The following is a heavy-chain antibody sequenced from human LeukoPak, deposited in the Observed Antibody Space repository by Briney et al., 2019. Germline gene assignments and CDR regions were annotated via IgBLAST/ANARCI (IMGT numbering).Heavy chain of an antibody. D-gene: IGHD6-19*01. V-gene: IGHV4-59*12. Sequence: PSETLSLTCTVSGGSISSYYWSWIRQPPGKGLEWIGYIYYSGSTNYNPSLKSRVTISVDTSKNQFSLKLSSVTAADTAVYYCARDRFPVAGAHFDYWGQGNLVTVSS. CDR2: IYYSGST. CDR1: GGSISSYY. J-gene: IGHJ4*02. CDR3: ARDRFPVAGAHFDY.